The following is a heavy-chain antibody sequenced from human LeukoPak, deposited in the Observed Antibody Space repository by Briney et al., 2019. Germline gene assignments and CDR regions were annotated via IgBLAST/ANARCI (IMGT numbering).Heavy chain of an antibody. CDR1: GFTFSSYG. V-gene: IGHV3-30*02. Sequence: GGSLRLSCAASGFTFSSYGMHWVRQAPGKGLEWVAFIRYDGSNKYYADSVKGRFTISRDNSKNTLYLQMNSLRAEDTAVYYCAKDLPSGELVQGAYYYYGMDVWGQGTTVTVSS. D-gene: IGHD6-13*01. J-gene: IGHJ6*02. CDR2: IRYDGSNK. CDR3: AKDLPSGELVQGAYYYYGMDV.